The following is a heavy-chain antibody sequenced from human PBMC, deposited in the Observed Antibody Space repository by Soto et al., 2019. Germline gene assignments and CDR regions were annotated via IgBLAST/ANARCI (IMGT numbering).Heavy chain of an antibody. D-gene: IGHD1-7*01. J-gene: IGHJ4*02. Sequence: GSLRLSCAASGFTFSSYAMSWVRQAPGKVMEWVSAISGSGGSTYYADSVKGRFTISRDNSKNTLYLQMNSLRAEDTAVYYCAKGRDNWNYFSPYWGQGTLVTVSS. V-gene: IGHV3-23*01. CDR1: GFTFSSYA. CDR2: ISGSGGST. CDR3: AKGRDNWNYFSPY.